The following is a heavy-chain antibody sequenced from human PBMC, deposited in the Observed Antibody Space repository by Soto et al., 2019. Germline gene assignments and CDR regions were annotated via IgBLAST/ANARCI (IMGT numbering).Heavy chain of an antibody. CDR2: IYHTGDT. CDR1: GRAVSNSNW. Sequence: QVQLQESGPGLVKPSGTLSLTCVVSGRAVSNSNWWTWVRQPPGKGLEWIGEIYHTGDTNYNPSLVSRVILSIDKSRNQSSLRLGSVTAADTAVYFFARNGIYYYYMDVWGRGTTVTVSS. J-gene: IGHJ6*03. CDR3: ARNGIYYYYMDV. D-gene: IGHD1-1*01. V-gene: IGHV4-4*02.